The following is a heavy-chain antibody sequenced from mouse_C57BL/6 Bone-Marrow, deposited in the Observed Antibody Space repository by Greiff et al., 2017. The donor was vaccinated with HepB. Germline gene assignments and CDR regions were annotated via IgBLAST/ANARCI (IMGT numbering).Heavy chain of an antibody. D-gene: IGHD2-2*01. CDR2: IYPGDGDT. J-gene: IGHJ2*01. CDR3: ARGMIYYGFFDY. CDR1: GYAFSSSW. Sequence: VQRVESGPELVKPGASVKISCKASGYAFSSSWMNWVKQRPGKGLEWIGRIYPGDGDTNYNGKFKGKATLTADKSSSTAYMQLSSLTSEDSAVYFSARGMIYYGFFDYWGQGTTLTVSS. V-gene: IGHV1-82*01.